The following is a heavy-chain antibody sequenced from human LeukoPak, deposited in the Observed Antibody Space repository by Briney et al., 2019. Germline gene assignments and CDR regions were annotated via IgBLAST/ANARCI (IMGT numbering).Heavy chain of an antibody. CDR1: GYSISSGYF. D-gene: IGHD2-15*01. V-gene: IGHV4-38-2*02. J-gene: IGHJ6*03. CDR2: IYQSETA. CDR3: ASFYCSGGSCYQYYYYYYMDV. Sequence: TSETLSLTCTVSGYSISSGYFWGWMRQPPGKGLEWIGSIYQSETAHYNPSLKSRVTISVDTSKNQFSLKLSSVTAADTAVYYCASFYCSGGSCYQYYYYYYMDVWGKGTTVTISS.